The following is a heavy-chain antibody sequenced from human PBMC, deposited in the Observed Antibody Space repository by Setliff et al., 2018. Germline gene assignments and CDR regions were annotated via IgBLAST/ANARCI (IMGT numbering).Heavy chain of an antibody. J-gene: IGHJ4*02. Sequence: ASVKVSCKASDYKFLSYGMSWVRQAPGQGFEWMGWISAYTGKTDYAQNFQGRVTMTRNTSISTAYMELSSLRSEDAAVYYCARGAPGRYCSGGSCSYFDYWGQGILVTVSS. D-gene: IGHD2-15*01. CDR2: ISAYTGKT. CDR3: ARGAPGRYCSGGSCSYFDY. CDR1: DYKFLSYG. V-gene: IGHV1-8*01.